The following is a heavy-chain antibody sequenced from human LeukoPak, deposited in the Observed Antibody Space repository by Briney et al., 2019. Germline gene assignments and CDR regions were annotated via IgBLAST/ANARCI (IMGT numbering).Heavy chain of an antibody. CDR3: ARDRLDTAMVTPFDY. CDR1: GGSISSYY. CDR2: IYTSGST. J-gene: IGHJ4*02. Sequence: SETLSLTCTVSGGSISSYYWSWIRQPAGKGLEWIGRIYTSGSTNYNPSLKSRVTMSVDTSKNQFSLKLSAVTAADTAVYYCARDRLDTAMVTPFDYWGQGTLVTVSS. D-gene: IGHD5-18*01. V-gene: IGHV4-4*07.